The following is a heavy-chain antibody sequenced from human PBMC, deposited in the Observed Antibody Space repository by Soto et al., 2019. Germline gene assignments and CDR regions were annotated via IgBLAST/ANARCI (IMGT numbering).Heavy chain of an antibody. V-gene: IGHV1-18*01. J-gene: IGHJ4*02. Sequence: ASVKVSCKASGYTFTSYGISWVRQAPGQGLEWVGWISAHNGDTRYAQNLQGRITMTTDTFTNTAYMELTSLTSDDTAVYYCARDWSRYYDSSGLMWFYWGKGTLVTAPQ. CDR1: GYTFTSYG. CDR3: ARDWSRYYDSSGLMWFY. D-gene: IGHD3-22*01. CDR2: ISAHNGDT.